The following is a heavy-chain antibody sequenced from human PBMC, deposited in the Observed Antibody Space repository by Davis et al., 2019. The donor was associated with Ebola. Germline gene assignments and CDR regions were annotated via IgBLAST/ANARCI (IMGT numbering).Heavy chain of an antibody. J-gene: IGHJ4*02. CDR1: GFTFSTYA. CDR3: ATANYDFWSGYYY. D-gene: IGHD3-3*01. V-gene: IGHV3-23*01. CDR2: ISGSGGST. Sequence: GESLKISCAASGFTFSTYAMSWVRQAPGKGLEWVSAISGSGGSTYYADSVKGRFTISRDNSKNTLYLQMNSLRAEGTAVYYCATANYDFWSGYYYWGQGTLVTVSS.